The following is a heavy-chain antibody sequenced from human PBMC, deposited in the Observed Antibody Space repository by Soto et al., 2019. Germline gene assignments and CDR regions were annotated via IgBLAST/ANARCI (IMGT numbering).Heavy chain of an antibody. CDR3: SRDLGSRGWSFGY. CDR1: GFTFSSYG. CDR2: IWYDGSNK. V-gene: IGHV3-33*01. Sequence: GGSRSLFSPASGFTFSSYGMHWVRQAPGKGLEWVAVIWYDGSNKYYADSVKGRFTISRDNSKNTLYLQMNNLRAEDTALYYCSRDLGSRGWSFGYWGQGPLVTVSS. D-gene: IGHD6-19*01. J-gene: IGHJ4*02.